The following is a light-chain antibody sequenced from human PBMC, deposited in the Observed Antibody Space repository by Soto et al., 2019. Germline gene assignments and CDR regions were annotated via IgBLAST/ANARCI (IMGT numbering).Light chain of an antibody. Sequence: DIQMTQSPSSLSASVGDRVTITCQASQNINNFLYRYYQKPGKAPKLLTYDASHLETGVPSSFRGSGSGTDFTLTISTLQPEDLGAFYCQQYDSFPPTFGPGTRVEI. CDR3: QQYDSFPPT. CDR1: QNINNF. J-gene: IGKJ3*01. V-gene: IGKV1-33*01. CDR2: DAS.